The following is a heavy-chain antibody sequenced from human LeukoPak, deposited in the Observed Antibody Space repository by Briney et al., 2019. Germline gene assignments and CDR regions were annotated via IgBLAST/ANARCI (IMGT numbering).Heavy chain of an antibody. CDR2: ISYDGSNK. D-gene: IGHD1-26*01. J-gene: IGHJ4*02. CDR1: GFTFSSYG. Sequence: PGRSLRLSCAASGFTFSSYGMHWVRQAPGKGLEWVAVISYDGSNKYYADSVKGRFTISRDNSKNTLYLQMNSLRPEDTAVYYCGKRLGDGTYPFQYWGQGTLVTVSS. CDR3: GKRLGDGTYPFQY. V-gene: IGHV3-30*18.